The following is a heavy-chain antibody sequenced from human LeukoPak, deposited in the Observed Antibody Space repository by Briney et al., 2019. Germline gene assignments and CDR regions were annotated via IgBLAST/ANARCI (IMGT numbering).Heavy chain of an antibody. CDR3: TRGCITMVRGAPLWFDP. J-gene: IGHJ5*02. CDR1: GFTFSSYE. Sequence: GSLRLSCAASGFTFSSYEMNWIRQPPGKGLEWIGEINHSGSTNYNSSLKSRVTISVNTSKNQFSLKLSSVTAADTAVYYCTRGCITMVRGAPLWFDPWGQGTLVTVSS. D-gene: IGHD3-10*01. V-gene: IGHV4-34*01. CDR2: INHSGST.